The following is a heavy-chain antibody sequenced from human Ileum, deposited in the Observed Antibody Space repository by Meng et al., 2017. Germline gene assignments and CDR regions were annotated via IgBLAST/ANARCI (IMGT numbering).Heavy chain of an antibody. CDR2: ISHSGST. CDR1: GGSFSGYY. V-gene: IGHV4-34*02. J-gene: IGHJ4*02. D-gene: IGHD6-6*01. Sequence: QVQLQQWGEGRLKLSESLSLTGAANGGSFSGYYWSWIRQPPGKGLEWIGEISHSGSTHYNPSLKSRLTISVDTSNNQFSLKLNSVTAADTAVYYCARGGVAARLGTWGQGALVTVSS. CDR3: ARGGVAARLGT.